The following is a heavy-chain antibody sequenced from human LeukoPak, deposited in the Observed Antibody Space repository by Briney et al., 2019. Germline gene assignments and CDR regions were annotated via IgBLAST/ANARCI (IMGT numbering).Heavy chain of an antibody. V-gene: IGHV5-51*01. CDR2: IYPGDSDT. CDR3: ARSFKGAYDSSGYYWDY. D-gene: IGHD3-22*01. CDR1: GYSFTSYW. J-gene: IGHJ4*02. Sequence: GASLKISCKGSGYSFTSYWIGWVRQMPGKGLEWMGIIYPGDSDTRYSPSFQGQVTISADKSISTAYLQWSSLKASDTAMYYCARSFKGAYDSSGYYWDYWGQGTLVTVSS.